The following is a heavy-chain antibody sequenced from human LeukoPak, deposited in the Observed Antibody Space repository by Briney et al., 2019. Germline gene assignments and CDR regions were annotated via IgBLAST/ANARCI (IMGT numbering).Heavy chain of an antibody. J-gene: IGHJ5*02. V-gene: IGHV4-34*01. CDR2: INHSGST. CDR1: GGSFSGYY. CDR3: ARGRIAARPPRFDP. Sequence: SETLSLTCAVYGGSFSGYYWSWIRQPPGKGLEWIGEINHSGSTNYNPSLKSRVTISVDTSKNQFSLKLSSVTAADTAVYYCARGRIAARPPRFDPWGQGTLVTVSS. D-gene: IGHD6-6*01.